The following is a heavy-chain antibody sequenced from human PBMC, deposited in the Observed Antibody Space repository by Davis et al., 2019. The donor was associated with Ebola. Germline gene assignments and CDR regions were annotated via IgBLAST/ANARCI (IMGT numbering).Heavy chain of an antibody. CDR3: ARRDTYSGWFDP. CDR1: GGSIRSGSYY. J-gene: IGHJ5*02. V-gene: IGHV4-39*01. Sequence: PSETLSLTCTVSGGSIRSGSYYWAWIRHTPGKGLEWIGSVHHRGDTYSTPSLKSIVTLSVDTSKNQFFLKLNSVTAADTAVYYCARRDTYSGWFDPWGQGTLVLVSS. D-gene: IGHD5-18*01. CDR2: VHHRGDT.